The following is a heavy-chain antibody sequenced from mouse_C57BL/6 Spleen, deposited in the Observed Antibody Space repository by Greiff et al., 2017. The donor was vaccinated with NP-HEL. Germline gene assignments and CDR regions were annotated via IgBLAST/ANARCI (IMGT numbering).Heavy chain of an antibody. Sequence: QVQLQQSGAELVKPGASVKMSCKASGYTFTSYWITWVKQRPGQGLEWIGDIYPGSGSTNYNEKFKSKATLTVDTSSSTAYMQLSSLTSEDSAVYYCARGGATQAHFDYWGQGTTLTVSS. CDR2: IYPGSGST. CDR1: GYTFTSYW. D-gene: IGHD3-2*02. J-gene: IGHJ2*01. V-gene: IGHV1-55*01. CDR3: ARGGATQAHFDY.